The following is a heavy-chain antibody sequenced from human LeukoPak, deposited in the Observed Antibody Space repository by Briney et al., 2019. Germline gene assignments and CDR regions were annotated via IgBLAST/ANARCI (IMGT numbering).Heavy chain of an antibody. V-gene: IGHV3-74*01. D-gene: IGHD1-26*01. Sequence: PGGSLRLSCAASGFTFSGYWMHWVRQAPGKGLVWVSRINSDGSSTSYADSVKGRFTISRDNAKNTLYLQLNSLRVEDTAVYYCAKNRGAGSHYYYHMNVWGKGTTVTVSS. CDR3: AKNRGAGSHYYYHMNV. J-gene: IGHJ6*03. CDR2: INSDGSST. CDR1: GFTFSGYW.